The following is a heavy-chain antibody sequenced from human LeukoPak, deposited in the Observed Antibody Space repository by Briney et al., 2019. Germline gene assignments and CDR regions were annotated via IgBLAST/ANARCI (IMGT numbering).Heavy chain of an antibody. CDR2: ISGSGAIT. D-gene: IGHD2-15*01. V-gene: IGHV3-23*01. CDR1: GFTFSNYA. J-gene: IGHJ4*02. CDR3: AKVGGGYSDSDY. Sequence: GESLRLSCAASGFTFSNYAMSWVRQAPGKGLEWVSTISGSGAITDYADSVKGRFTISRGNSKNTLYLQMNSLRAEDTAAYYCAKVGGGYSDSDYWGQGTLVTVSS.